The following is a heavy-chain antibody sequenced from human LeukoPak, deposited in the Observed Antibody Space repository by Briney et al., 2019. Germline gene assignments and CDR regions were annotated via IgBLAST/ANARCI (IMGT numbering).Heavy chain of an antibody. J-gene: IGHJ4*02. D-gene: IGHD4-17*01. V-gene: IGHV1-58*02. CDR1: GFTFTSSA. CDR2: IVVGSGNT. Sequence: SVKVSCKASGFTFTSSAMQWVRQARGQRLEWIGWIVVGSGNTNCAQKFQERVTITRDMSTSTAYMELSSLRSEDTAVYYCAAHAENDYGDYYFDYWGQGTLVTVSS. CDR3: AAHAENDYGDYYFDY.